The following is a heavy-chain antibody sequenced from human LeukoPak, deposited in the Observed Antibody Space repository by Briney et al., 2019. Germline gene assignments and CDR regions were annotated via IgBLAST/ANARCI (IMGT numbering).Heavy chain of an antibody. CDR1: GGSISSYY. CDR3: ARGGYYYDDSGYQYFQH. V-gene: IGHV4-59*08. D-gene: IGHD3-22*01. J-gene: IGHJ1*01. Sequence: PSETLSLTCTVSGGSISSYYWSWIRQPPGKGLEWIGYIYYSGSTYYNPSLKSRVTISVDTSKNQFSLKLSSVTAADTAMYYCARGGYYYDDSGYQYFQHWGQGTLVTVSS. CDR2: IYYSGST.